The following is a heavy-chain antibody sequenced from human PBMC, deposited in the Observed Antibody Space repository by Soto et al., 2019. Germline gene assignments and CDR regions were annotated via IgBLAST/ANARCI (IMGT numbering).Heavy chain of an antibody. Sequence: QVQLQESGPGLVKPSETLSLTCTVSGGSISSYYWSWIRQPPGKGLEWLGYIYYSGSTNYNPSLNSRGTISVDTSKPQASRKLSSVTAADTALYYCAGRYGRVFGFWGQGPLVTVS. CDR1: GGSISSYY. J-gene: IGHJ4*02. CDR2: IYYSGST. V-gene: IGHV4-59*01. D-gene: IGHD6-13*01. CDR3: AGRYGRVFGF.